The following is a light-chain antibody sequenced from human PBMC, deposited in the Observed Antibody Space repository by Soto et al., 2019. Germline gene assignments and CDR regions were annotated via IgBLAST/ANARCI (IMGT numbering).Light chain of an antibody. CDR2: AAS. V-gene: IGKV3-20*01. J-gene: IGKJ1*01. CDR3: QQYGSSPRT. CDR1: HSVRSSY. Sequence: EIVMTQSPGTLSLSPGERATLSFSASHSVRSSYLAWYQQTPGQTPRLLIYAASSRATGIPDRFSGSGSGTDFSLTISRLEAEDFAVYYCQQYGSSPRTFGQGTKVDIK.